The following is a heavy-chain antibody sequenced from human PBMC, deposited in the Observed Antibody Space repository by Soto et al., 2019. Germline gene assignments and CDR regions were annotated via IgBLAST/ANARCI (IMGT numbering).Heavy chain of an antibody. Sequence: ASVKVSCKASGYTFTSFGISWVRQAPGQGLEWMGWISTYNGNTNYVQKLQGRVTMTTDTSTSTAYMELNSLRSEDTAVYYCARERDFWSGYYLDYWGQGTLVTVSS. CDR1: GYTFTSFG. CDR3: ARERDFWSGYYLDY. V-gene: IGHV1-18*01. D-gene: IGHD3-3*01. CDR2: ISTYNGNT. J-gene: IGHJ4*02.